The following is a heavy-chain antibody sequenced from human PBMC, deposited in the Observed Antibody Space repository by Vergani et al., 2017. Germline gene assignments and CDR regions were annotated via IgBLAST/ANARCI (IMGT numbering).Heavy chain of an antibody. CDR2: FDPEDGET. V-gene: IGHV1-24*01. Sequence: QVQLVQSGAEVKKPGASVKVPCKVSGYTLTELSMHWVRQAPGKGLEWMGGFDPEDGETIYAQKFQGRVTMTEHTATDTAYMELXSLGSEATAVYYCATDPDYAQGFDYWGQGTLVTVSS. D-gene: IGHD4-17*01. CDR1: GYTLTELS. J-gene: IGHJ4*02. CDR3: ATDPDYAQGFDY.